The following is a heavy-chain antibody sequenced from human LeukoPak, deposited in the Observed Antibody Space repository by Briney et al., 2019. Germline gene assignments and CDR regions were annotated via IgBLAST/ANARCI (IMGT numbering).Heavy chain of an antibody. Sequence: KPSETLSLTCTVSGGSISSYYWSWIRQPAGKGLEWIGRIYTSGSTNYNPSLKSRGTISVDKSKNQFSLKLSSVTAADTAVYYCARAGGGGSYSGSYYFDYWGQGTLVTVSS. CDR3: ARAGGGGSYSGSYYFDY. CDR1: GGSISSYY. CDR2: IYTSGST. V-gene: IGHV4-4*07. D-gene: IGHD1-26*01. J-gene: IGHJ4*02.